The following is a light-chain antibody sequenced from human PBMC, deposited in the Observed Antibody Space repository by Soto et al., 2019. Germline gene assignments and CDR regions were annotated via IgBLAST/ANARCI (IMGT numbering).Light chain of an antibody. CDR1: QSVSSY. J-gene: IGKJ1*01. CDR2: DAS. Sequence: EIVLSQSPGTLSLSPGERATLSCRASQSVSSYLAWYQQKPGQAPRLLIYDASNRATGIPARFSGGGSGTDFTLTISSLQSEDFAVYYCQQYDNWPWTFGQGTKVDIK. CDR3: QQYDNWPWT. V-gene: IGKV3-11*01.